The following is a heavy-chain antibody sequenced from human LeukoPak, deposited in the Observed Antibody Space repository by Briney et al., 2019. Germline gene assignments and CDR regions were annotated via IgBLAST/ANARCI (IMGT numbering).Heavy chain of an antibody. CDR2: INHSGST. J-gene: IGHJ2*01. Sequence: PSETLSLTCAVSGGSFSGYYWSWIRHHPGEGLEWIGEINHSGSTNYNPPLKSRVTISVDTSKKQFSLKLSSVTAADTAVYYCARPVRYFDWSLNNWYFDLWGRGTLVTVSS. CDR1: GGSFSGYY. CDR3: ARPVRYFDWSLNNWYFDL. D-gene: IGHD3-9*01. V-gene: IGHV4-34*01.